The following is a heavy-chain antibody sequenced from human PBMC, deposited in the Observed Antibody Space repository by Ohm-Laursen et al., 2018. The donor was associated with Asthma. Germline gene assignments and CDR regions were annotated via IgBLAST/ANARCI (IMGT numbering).Heavy chain of an antibody. CDR1: GFTFSSYA. CDR3: ARETRSGGNHEAFDI. D-gene: IGHD2-15*01. CDR2: ISYDGSNK. J-gene: IGHJ3*02. V-gene: IGHV3-30-3*01. Sequence: SLRLSCAASGFTFSSYAMHWVRQAPGKGLEWVAVISYDGSNKYYADSVKGRFTISRDNSKNTLYLQMNSLRAEDTAVYYCARETRSGGNHEAFDIWGQGTMVTVSS.